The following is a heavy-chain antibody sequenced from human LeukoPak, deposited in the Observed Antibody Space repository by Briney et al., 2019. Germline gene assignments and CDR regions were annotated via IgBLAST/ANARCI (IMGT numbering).Heavy chain of an antibody. D-gene: IGHD3-9*01. Sequence: SETLSLTCAVYGGSFSGYYWSWIRQPPGKGLEWIGEINHSGSTNYNPSLKSRVTISVDTSKNQFSLKLSSVTAADTAVYYCARGLVLRYFDWFDYWGQGTLVTVSP. CDR1: GGSFSGYY. CDR2: INHSGST. J-gene: IGHJ4*02. CDR3: ARGLVLRYFDWFDY. V-gene: IGHV4-34*01.